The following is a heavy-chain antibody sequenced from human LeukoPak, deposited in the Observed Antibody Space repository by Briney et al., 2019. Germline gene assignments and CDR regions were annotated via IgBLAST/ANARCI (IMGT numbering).Heavy chain of an antibody. J-gene: IGHJ4*02. Sequence: GGSPRISCAAPGFTFDDFSMHRVRQGPGEGLGGGSLISWDGSSTNYVDSVRGRFTISRDNNKNSLYLQMNSLRTEDSALYYCAKDIDYSGDFGPLFDSWGQGTLVTVSS. D-gene: IGHD4-23*01. CDR2: ISWDGSST. CDR3: AKDIDYSGDFGPLFDS. V-gene: IGHV3-43*01. CDR1: GFTFDDFS.